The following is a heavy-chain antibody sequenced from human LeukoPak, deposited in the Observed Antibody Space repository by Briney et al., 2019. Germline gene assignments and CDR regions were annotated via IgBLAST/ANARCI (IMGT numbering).Heavy chain of an antibody. CDR1: GFPFSSYW. Sequence: GGSLTLSCAASGFPFSSYWTSWVRQAPGKGLEWVAYIKQDGSNKYYVNSVKCRFTTSRDKAKNTLYLQMNSLRAEETAVYCSARDLGGQVLYVNWFDPWGQGTLVTVSS. V-gene: IGHV3-7*01. CDR2: IKQDGSNK. D-gene: IGHD2-2*02. J-gene: IGHJ5*02. CDR3: ARDLGGQVLYVNWFDP.